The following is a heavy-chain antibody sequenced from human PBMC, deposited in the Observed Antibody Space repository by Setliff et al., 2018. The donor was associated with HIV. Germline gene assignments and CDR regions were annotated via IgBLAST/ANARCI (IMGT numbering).Heavy chain of an antibody. CDR2: INPKTGDT. CDR3: ARDWSMTSRESNWFDP. V-gene: IGHV1-2*06. J-gene: IGHJ5*02. CDR1: GFTFTDYF. D-gene: IGHD6-6*01. Sequence: ASVKVSCKASGFTFTDYFMHWVRQAPGQGLEWMGRINPKTGDTKYKQKFQGRVTMTRDASINTAYMELSSLTSDDTAVYYCARDWSMTSRESNWFDPWGQGTLVTVSS.